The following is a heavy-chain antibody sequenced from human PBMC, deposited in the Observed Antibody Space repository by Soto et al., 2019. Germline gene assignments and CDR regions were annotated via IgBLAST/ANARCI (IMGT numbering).Heavy chain of an antibody. D-gene: IGHD6-13*01. J-gene: IGHJ4*02. CDR1: GFTFSGSP. CDR3: TRPIAAAGMGFDY. V-gene: IGHV3-73*01. Sequence: GGSLRLSCAASGFTFSGSPMHWVRQASGKGLEWVGRIRSKANSYATAYAASVKGRFTISRDDSKNTAYLQMNSLKTEDTAVYYCTRPIAAAGMGFDYWGQGTLVTVSS. CDR2: IRSKANSYAT.